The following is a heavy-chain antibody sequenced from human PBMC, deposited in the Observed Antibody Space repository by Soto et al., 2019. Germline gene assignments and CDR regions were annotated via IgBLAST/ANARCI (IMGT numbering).Heavy chain of an antibody. Sequence: SETLSLTCTVSGGSISSYYWSWIRQPPGKGLEWIGYIYYSGSTNYNPSLKSRVTISVDTSKNQFSLKLSSVTAADTPVYYCARRAPHDFWSCYYKGPTYHFYGMDVWGQGTTVTVSS. D-gene: IGHD3-3*01. V-gene: IGHV4-59*01. J-gene: IGHJ6*01. CDR3: ARRAPHDFWSCYYKGPTYHFYGMDV. CDR2: IYYSGST. CDR1: GGSISSYY.